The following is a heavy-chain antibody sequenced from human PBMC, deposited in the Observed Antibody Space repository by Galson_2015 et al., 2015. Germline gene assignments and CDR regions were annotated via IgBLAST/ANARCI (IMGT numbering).Heavy chain of an antibody. D-gene: IGHD3-10*01. J-gene: IGHJ3*02. CDR3: ARWSGVAFDI. Sequence: SLRLSCAASGFTFSSYNMHWVRQAPGKGLEWVAAISYDGGTKYYVDSVKGRFTISRDNSKNTLYLQVNSLRAEDTAVYYCARWSGVAFDIWGQGTMVTVSS. V-gene: IGHV3-30*03. CDR1: GFTFSSYN. CDR2: ISYDGGTK.